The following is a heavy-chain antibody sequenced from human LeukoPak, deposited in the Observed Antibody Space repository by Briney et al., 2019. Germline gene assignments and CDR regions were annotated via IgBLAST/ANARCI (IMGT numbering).Heavy chain of an antibody. J-gene: IGHJ4*02. Sequence: GGPLRLSCAASGFPFSNAWMTWVRQAPGKGLEWVGRIKGKTDGGTIDYAAPVKGRFTISRDDSKNTLYLQMSSLKTDDTAVYYCTTGELNWGQGTLVTVSS. D-gene: IGHD3-10*01. CDR3: TTGELN. CDR1: GFPFSNAW. V-gene: IGHV3-15*01. CDR2: IKGKTDGGTI.